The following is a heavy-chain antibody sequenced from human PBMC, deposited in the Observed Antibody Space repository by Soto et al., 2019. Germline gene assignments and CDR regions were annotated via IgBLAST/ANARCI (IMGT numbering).Heavy chain of an antibody. Sequence: SVKVSCKASGGTFSSYAISWVRQAPGQGLEWMGGIIPIFGTANYAQKFQGRVTITADKSTSTAYMELSSLRSEDTAVYYCARSPPPPIQHIDYWGQATLVTV. J-gene: IGHJ4*02. CDR3: ARSPPPPIQHIDY. V-gene: IGHV1-69*06. CDR2: IIPIFGTA. CDR1: GGTFSSYA. D-gene: IGHD5-18*01.